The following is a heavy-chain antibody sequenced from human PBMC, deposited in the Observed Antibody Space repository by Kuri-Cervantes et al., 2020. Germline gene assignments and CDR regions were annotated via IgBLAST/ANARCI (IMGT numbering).Heavy chain of an antibody. V-gene: IGHV1-18*01. D-gene: IGHD3-22*01. J-gene: IGHJ4*02. Sequence: ASVKVSCKASGYTFTSYGISWVRQAPGQGLEWMGWISAYNGNTNYAQKLQGRVTITADESTSTAYMELSSPRSEDTAVYYCAREPLAYDSSGYHPKESPENDYWGQGTLVTVSS. CDR2: ISAYNGNT. CDR3: AREPLAYDSSGYHPKESPENDY. CDR1: GYTFTSYG.